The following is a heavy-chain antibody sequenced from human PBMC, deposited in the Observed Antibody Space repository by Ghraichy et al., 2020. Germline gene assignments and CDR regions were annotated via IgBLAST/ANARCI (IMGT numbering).Heavy chain of an antibody. J-gene: IGHJ4*02. V-gene: IGHV3-7*03. Sequence: GSLRLSCEASGFTFSNYWMTWVRQAPGKGLEWVANIKQDGSEKYYVDSVKGRFTISRDNAKKSLDLQMNSLRAEDTAVYYCAGGPGWTVHHWGQGTLATVSS. D-gene: IGHD2-15*01. CDR1: GFTFSNYW. CDR2: IKQDGSEK. CDR3: AGGPGWTVHH.